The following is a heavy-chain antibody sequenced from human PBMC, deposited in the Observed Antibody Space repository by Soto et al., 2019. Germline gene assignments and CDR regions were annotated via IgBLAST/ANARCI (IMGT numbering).Heavy chain of an antibody. Sequence: SETLSLTCTVSGGSISSGGYYWSWIRQHPGKGLEWIGYIFYSGSTYYNPSLKSRVTISVDTSKNQFSLKLSSVTAADTAVYYFSREVRREEYSSFSRHNYFDYWGQGTLVTVSS. D-gene: IGHD6-6*01. J-gene: IGHJ4*02. CDR2: IFYSGST. V-gene: IGHV4-31*03. CDR3: SREVRREEYSSFSRHNYFDY. CDR1: GGSISSGGYY.